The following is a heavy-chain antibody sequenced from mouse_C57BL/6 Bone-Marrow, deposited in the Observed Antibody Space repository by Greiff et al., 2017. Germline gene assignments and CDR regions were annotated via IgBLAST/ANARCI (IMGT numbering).Heavy chain of an antibody. CDR2: LDPENGDT. Sequence: VQLKQSGAELVRPGASVKLSCTASGFNIKDDYMHWVKQRPEQGLEWIGWLDPENGDTEYASKFQGKATITADTSSNTAYLQLSSLTSEDTAVYYCTTVEWLRRGYVDVWGTGTTVTVSS. CDR1: GFNIKDDY. J-gene: IGHJ1*03. V-gene: IGHV14-4*01. CDR3: TTVEWLRRGYVDV. D-gene: IGHD2-2*01.